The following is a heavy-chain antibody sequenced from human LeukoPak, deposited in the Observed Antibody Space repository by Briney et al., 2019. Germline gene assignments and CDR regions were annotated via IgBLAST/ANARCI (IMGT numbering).Heavy chain of an antibody. Sequence: GGSLRLSCAASGFTFSGSAMHWVRQASGKGLEWFGRIRSKANSYATAYAASVKGRFTISRDDSKNTAYLQMNSLKTEDTAVYYCTRARSITIFGVVIDDAFDIWGQGTMVTVSS. CDR1: GFTFSGSA. CDR3: TRARSITIFGVVIDDAFDI. CDR2: IRSKANSYAT. D-gene: IGHD3-3*01. J-gene: IGHJ3*02. V-gene: IGHV3-73*01.